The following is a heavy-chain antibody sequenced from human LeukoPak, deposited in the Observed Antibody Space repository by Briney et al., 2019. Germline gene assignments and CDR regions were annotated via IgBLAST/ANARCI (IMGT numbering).Heavy chain of an antibody. CDR3: ARGFLWFGEIYGMDV. J-gene: IGHJ6*02. CDR1: GGSISSYY. D-gene: IGHD3-10*01. Sequence: SETLSLTCTVSGGSISSYYWSWIRQPAGKGLEWIGRIYTSGSTNYNPSLKSRVTMSVDTSKNQFSLKLSSVTAADTAVYYCARGFLWFGEIYGMDVWGQGTTVTVSS. CDR2: IYTSGST. V-gene: IGHV4-4*07.